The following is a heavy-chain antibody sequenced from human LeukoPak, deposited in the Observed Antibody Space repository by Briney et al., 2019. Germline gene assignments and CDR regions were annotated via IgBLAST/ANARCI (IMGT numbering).Heavy chain of an antibody. CDR2: IGGGSNYI. CDR3: EREMAATYAAFDI. V-gene: IGHV3-21*01. J-gene: IGHJ3*02. CDR1: EFTFNMYN. Sequence: GGSLRLSCAASEFTFNMYNMHWVRQAPGKGLEWVSSIGGGSNYIYYADSVKGRFNISRDNAKNSLYLQMNSLRADDTAVYYCEREMAATYAAFDIWGQGTMVTVSS. D-gene: IGHD5-24*01.